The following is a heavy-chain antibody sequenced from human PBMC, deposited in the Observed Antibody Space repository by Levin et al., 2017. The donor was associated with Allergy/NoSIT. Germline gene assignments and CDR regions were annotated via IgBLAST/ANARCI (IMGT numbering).Heavy chain of an antibody. V-gene: IGHV1-18*01. CDR1: GFTFTFYA. J-gene: IGHJ3*02. Sequence: ASVKVSCKASGFTFTFYAFTWVRQAPGQGLEWMGWISPYNGDTKYAQRFQDRVTMTTDTSTSTAYMELRSLRSEDTAMYFCAREMAETAADAFDIWGQGTMGT. CDR2: ISPYNGDT. D-gene: IGHD2-8*01. CDR3: AREMAETAADAFDI.